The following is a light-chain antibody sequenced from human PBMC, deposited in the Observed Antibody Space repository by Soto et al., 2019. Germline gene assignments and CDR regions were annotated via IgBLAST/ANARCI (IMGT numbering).Light chain of an antibody. V-gene: IGLV2-14*03. CDR2: DVS. Sequence: QAVVTQPASVSGSPGQSMTISCTGTSSDVGSYNYVSWYQHHPGKVPQLMIYDVSNRPSGVSNRFSGSKSGNTASLTISGLQAEDEADYYCSSYTSSNTYVFGTGTKVTVL. CDR1: SSDVGSYNY. J-gene: IGLJ1*01. CDR3: SSYTSSNTYV.